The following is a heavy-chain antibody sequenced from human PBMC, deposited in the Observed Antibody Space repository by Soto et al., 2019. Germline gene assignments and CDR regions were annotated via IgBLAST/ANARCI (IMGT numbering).Heavy chain of an antibody. J-gene: IGHJ5*02. Sequence: QLHLLESGPEMVKPSGTLSLTCTVSGDSITSDAFYWGWIRRPPGQGLEWVGTISHNGETFQTPPLSSRLSMSLAASKIQFSPRLTSVTAADAGVYFCARQARGPSPYFGWLSPVTSWGQGTPVTVSS. CDR2: ISHNGET. V-gene: IGHV4-39*01. CDR1: GDSITSDAFY. D-gene: IGHD3-9*01. CDR3: ARQARGPSPYFGWLSPVTS.